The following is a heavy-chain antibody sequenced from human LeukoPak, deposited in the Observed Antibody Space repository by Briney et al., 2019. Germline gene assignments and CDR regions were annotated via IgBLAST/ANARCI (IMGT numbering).Heavy chain of an antibody. CDR2: IYHSGST. CDR1: GYSISSGYY. CDR3: ASLWFGEFHMDV. V-gene: IGHV4-38-2*01. Sequence: SETLSLTCDVSGYSISSGYYWGWIRQPPGKALEWIGSIYHSGSTYYNPSLKSRVTISVDTSKNQFSLKLSSVTAADTAVYYCASLWFGEFHMDVWGKGTTVTVSS. J-gene: IGHJ6*03. D-gene: IGHD3-10*01.